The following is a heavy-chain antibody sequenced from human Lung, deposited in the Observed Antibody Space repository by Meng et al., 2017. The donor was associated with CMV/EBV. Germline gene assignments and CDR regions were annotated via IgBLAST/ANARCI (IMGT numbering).Heavy chain of an antibody. Sequence: SVXVSXKASGGTFSNYAITWVRQAPGQGLEWMGGIIPVVGTVNYPQKFQGRVTITADKSTSTVYMELSSLRSEDTAVYYCARDSRGSTWYLLAGYYYGSGVWXQGTXVTVSS. CDR1: GGTFSNYA. D-gene: IGHD6-13*01. J-gene: IGHJ6*02. CDR3: ARDSRGSTWYLLAGYYYGSGV. CDR2: IIPVVGTV. V-gene: IGHV1-69*06.